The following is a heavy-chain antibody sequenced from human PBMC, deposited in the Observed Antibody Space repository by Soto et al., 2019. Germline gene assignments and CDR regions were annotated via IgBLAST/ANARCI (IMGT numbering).Heavy chain of an antibody. CDR3: AKDPYDYGDYRPGRKEAYFDY. CDR2: ISYDGSNK. D-gene: IGHD4-17*01. CDR1: GFTFSSYG. Sequence: PGGSLRLSCAASGFTFSSYGMHWVRQAPGKGLEWVAVISYDGSNKYYADSVKGRFTISRDNSKNTLYLQMNSLRAEDTAVYYCAKDPYDYGDYRPGRKEAYFDYWGQGTLVTVSS. V-gene: IGHV3-30*18. J-gene: IGHJ4*02.